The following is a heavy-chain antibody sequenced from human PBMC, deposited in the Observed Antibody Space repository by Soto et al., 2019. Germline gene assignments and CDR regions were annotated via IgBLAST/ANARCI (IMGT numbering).Heavy chain of an antibody. CDR2: IRSKGYGGTT. Sequence: QPGGSLRLSCTGSGFTFGDFGMSWFRQAPGKGLEWLSFIRSKGYGGTTESAASVRGRFITSRDDSKSIAYLQMNSLKTEDTAVYYCASLTSWSQGYYYGMDVWGQGTTVTVSS. D-gene: IGHD2-2*01. CDR1: GFTFGDFG. V-gene: IGHV3-49*03. J-gene: IGHJ6*02. CDR3: ASLTSWSQGYYYGMDV.